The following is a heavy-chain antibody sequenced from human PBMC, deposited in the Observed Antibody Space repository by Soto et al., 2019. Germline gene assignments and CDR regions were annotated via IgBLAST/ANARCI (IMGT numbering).Heavy chain of an antibody. CDR1: GGSISSYY. V-gene: IGHV4-59*01. J-gene: IGHJ4*02. CDR2: IYYSGST. D-gene: IGHD3-22*01. Sequence: PSETLSLTCTVSGGSISSYYWSWIRQPPGKGLEWIGYIYYSGSTNYNPSLKSRVTISVDTSKNQFSLKLCSVTAADTAVYYCAREGRGYDSSGYFDYWGQGTLVTVSS. CDR3: AREGRGYDSSGYFDY.